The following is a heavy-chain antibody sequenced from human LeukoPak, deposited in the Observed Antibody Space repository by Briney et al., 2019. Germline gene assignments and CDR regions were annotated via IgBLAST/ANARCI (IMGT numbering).Heavy chain of an antibody. V-gene: IGHV3-48*03. D-gene: IGHD3-22*01. CDR3: ARNHYYDSSGYLYYFDY. CDR1: GFTFSSYE. J-gene: IGHJ4*02. CDR2: ISSSGSTI. Sequence: PGGSLRLSCAASGFTFSSYEMNWVRQAPGKGLEWVSYISSSGSTIYYADSVKGRFTISRDNAKNSLYLQMNSLRAEDTAVYYCARNHYYDSSGYLYYFDYWGQGTLVTVSS.